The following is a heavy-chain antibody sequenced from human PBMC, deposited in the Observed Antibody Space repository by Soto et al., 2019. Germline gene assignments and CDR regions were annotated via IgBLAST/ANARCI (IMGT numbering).Heavy chain of an antibody. CDR2: MRHSLRT. CDR1: GGSIFGYF. D-gene: IGHD7-27*01. J-gene: IGHJ3*02. CDR3: AIHDRRWGAYDI. Sequence: QVQLQESGPGLVKPSETLSLTCTDSGGSIFGYFWSWIRQPPGKGLEWIAYMRHSLRTNYSPSLGSRVTISIDTSNIQFSLKLCYVTAADTAVYFCAIHDRRWGAYDIWGQGTMVTVSS. V-gene: IGHV4-59*08.